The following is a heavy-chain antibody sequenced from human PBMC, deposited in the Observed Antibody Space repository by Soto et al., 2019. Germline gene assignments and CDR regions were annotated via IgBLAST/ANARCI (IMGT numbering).Heavy chain of an antibody. J-gene: IGHJ4*02. Sequence: QVQLVESGGGAVQPGTSPRLSCEASGFIFSEYAMHWVRQAPGKGLEWVTFIWYDGRNKYYEKSVRGRFTISRDNSKNLLFLQMSGLGVEDTAVYYCARARTPGFCSGGSCYALDYWGRGTLVTVSS. CDR2: IWYDGRNK. CDR3: ARARTPGFCSGGSCYALDY. D-gene: IGHD2-15*01. CDR1: GFIFSEYA. V-gene: IGHV3-33*01.